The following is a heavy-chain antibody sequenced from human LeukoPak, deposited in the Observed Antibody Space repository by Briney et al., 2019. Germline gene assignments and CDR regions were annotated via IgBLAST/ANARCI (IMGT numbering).Heavy chain of an antibody. CDR3: ARVKEGYSSGWYEAFDI. J-gene: IGHJ3*02. D-gene: IGHD6-19*01. CDR2: IYTSGNT. V-gene: IGHV4-61*02. CDR1: GGSISSSSYY. Sequence: PSETLSLTCTVSGGSISSSSYYWGWIRQPAGKGLEWIGRIYTSGNTNYNPSLKSRATISVDTSKNQFSLKLSSVTAADTAVYFCARVKEGYSSGWYEAFDIWGQGTVVTVSS.